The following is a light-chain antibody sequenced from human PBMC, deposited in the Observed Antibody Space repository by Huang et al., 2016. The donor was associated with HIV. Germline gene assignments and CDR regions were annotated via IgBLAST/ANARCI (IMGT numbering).Light chain of an antibody. CDR1: QSLLYSSNNQNY. CDR2: WAS. V-gene: IGKV4-1*01. Sequence: DIVMTQSPDSLAVSLGERATINCKSIQSLLYSSNNQNYLGWYQMKPGQPPRLLIYWASNRESGVPDRFSGSGSGTDFTLTIDSLQPEDVAVYYCQQYYTPPPAFGQGTKLEIK. J-gene: IGKJ2*01. CDR3: QQYYTPPPA.